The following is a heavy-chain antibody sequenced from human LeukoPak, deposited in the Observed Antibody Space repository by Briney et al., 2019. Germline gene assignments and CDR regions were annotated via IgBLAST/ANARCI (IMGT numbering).Heavy chain of an antibody. J-gene: IGHJ2*01. D-gene: IGHD6-13*01. CDR2: MTGSGGST. CDR1: GFTFSTYA. CDR3: ARDFRGSGITDGGFDL. Sequence: GGSLRLSCAASGFTFSTYAMSWVRQAPGKGLEWVSAMTGSGGSTFYADSVKGRFTISRDNSKNTLYLQMNSLRAEDTAVYYCARDFRGSGITDGGFDLWGRGTLVTVSS. V-gene: IGHV3-23*01.